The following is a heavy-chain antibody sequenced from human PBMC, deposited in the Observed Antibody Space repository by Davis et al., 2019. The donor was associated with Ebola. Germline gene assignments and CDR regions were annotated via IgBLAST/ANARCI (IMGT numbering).Heavy chain of an antibody. CDR1: GFTFSRYP. J-gene: IGHJ6*02. CDR2: ISYDGSHK. CDR3: ARDGPLFALGDYYYGMDV. V-gene: IGHV3-30-3*01. Sequence: GESLKISCAASGFTFSRYPMHWVRQAPGKGLEWVALISYDGSHKYYADSVNGRFTISRDNSKNTLYLQMNSLRAEDTAVYYCARDGPLFALGDYYYGMDVWGQGTTVTVSS. D-gene: IGHD3-16*01.